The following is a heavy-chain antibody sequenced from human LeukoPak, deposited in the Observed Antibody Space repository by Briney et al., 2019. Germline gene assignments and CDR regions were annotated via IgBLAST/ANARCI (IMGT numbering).Heavy chain of an antibody. J-gene: IGHJ4*02. V-gene: IGHV4-38-2*02. CDR1: GYSISSGYY. D-gene: IGHD3-10*01. Sequence: PSETLSLTRTVSGYSISSGYYWGWIRQPPGKGLEWIGSIYHSGSTYYNPSLKSRVTISVDTSKNQFSLKLSSVTAADTAVYYCSRAVGGDGSGSLWGPGTLVTVSS. CDR2: IYHSGST. CDR3: SRAVGGDGSGSL.